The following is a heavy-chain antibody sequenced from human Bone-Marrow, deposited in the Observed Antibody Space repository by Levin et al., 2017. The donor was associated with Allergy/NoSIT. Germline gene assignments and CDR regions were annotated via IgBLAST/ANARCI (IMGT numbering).Heavy chain of an antibody. Sequence: SVKVSCKASGGTFGVYGISWVRQAPGQGLEWMGGIIPIFGTATYAQKFQDRVTITADESTTTVYMEVRSLRSEDTAVYFCARDEKDTVLVGEDYYYSMDVWGKGTTVTVSS. CDR2: IIPIFGTA. CDR1: GGTFGVYG. V-gene: IGHV1-69*13. J-gene: IGHJ6*03. D-gene: IGHD3-10*01. CDR3: ARDEKDTVLVGEDYYYSMDV.